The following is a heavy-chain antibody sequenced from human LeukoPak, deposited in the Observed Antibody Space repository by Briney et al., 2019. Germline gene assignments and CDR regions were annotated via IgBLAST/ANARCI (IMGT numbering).Heavy chain of an antibody. CDR2: INHSGST. CDR1: GGSFSGFY. D-gene: IGHD5-12*01. V-gene: IGHV4-34*01. CDR3: ARGYSGYDVPQFDY. Sequence: SETLSLTCAVYGGSFSGFYWSWIRQPPGKGLEWIGEINHSGSTNYNPSLKSRVTISVDTSKNQFSLKLSSVTAADTAVYYCARGYSGYDVPQFDYWGQGTLVTVSS. J-gene: IGHJ4*02.